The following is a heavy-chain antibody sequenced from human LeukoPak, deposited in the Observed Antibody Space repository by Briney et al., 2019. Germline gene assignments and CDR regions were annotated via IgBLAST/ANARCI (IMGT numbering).Heavy chain of an antibody. CDR2: ISTSGCT. D-gene: IGHD2-2*01. CDR3: ARRRGYCSSSSCYGFDP. J-gene: IGHJ5*02. CDR1: GGSISSYY. V-gene: IGHV4-4*08. Sequence: PSETLSFTCTVSGGSISSYYWSWIRQPPGKGLEWIAYISTSGCTKYNPSLQSRVTISVDTSKIQFALKLTTLAAADPAVYYCARRRGYCSSSSCYGFDPWGQGTLVTVSS.